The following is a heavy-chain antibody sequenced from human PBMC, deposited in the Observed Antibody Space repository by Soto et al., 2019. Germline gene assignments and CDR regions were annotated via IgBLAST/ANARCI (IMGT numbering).Heavy chain of an antibody. CDR3: AKNDIVGLVAGYYYYYGMDV. V-gene: IGHV3-30*18. Sequence: PGGSLRLSCAASGFTFGSYGMHWVRQAPGKGLEWVAVISYDGSNKYYADSVKGRFTISRDNSKNTLYLQMNSLRAEDTAVYYCAKNDIVGLVAGYYYYYGMDVWGQGTTVTVSS. CDR1: GFTFGSYG. D-gene: IGHD5-12*01. CDR2: ISYDGSNK. J-gene: IGHJ6*02.